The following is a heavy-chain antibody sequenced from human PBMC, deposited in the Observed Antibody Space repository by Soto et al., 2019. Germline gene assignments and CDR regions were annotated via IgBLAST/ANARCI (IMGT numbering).Heavy chain of an antibody. V-gene: IGHV4-4*02. J-gene: IGHJ4*02. CDR2: IFHTGGT. CDR3: ARVFSSGSGWMYYFDF. Sequence: QVQLQESGPGLVKPSETLSLTCTVSSDSIAGENWWSWVRQPPGMGLEWIGEIFHTGGTNYNPSLQGRVTMGVGKAQNQFSPQLISATAADTAVYYCARVFSSGSGWMYYFDFWGQGTLVSVSS. CDR1: SDSIAGENW. D-gene: IGHD6-25*01.